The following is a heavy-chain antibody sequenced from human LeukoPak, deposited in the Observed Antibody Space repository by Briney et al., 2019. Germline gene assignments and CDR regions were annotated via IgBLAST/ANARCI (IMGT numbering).Heavy chain of an antibody. Sequence: SGPALVKPTQTLTLTCTFSGLSLSTSGMCVSWIRQPPGKALEWLARIDWDDDKYYSTSLKTRLTISKDTSKNQVVLTMTNMDPVDTATYYCARMGSSSWYSSYYYYMDVWGKGTTVTVSS. CDR2: IDWDDDK. V-gene: IGHV2-70*11. D-gene: IGHD6-13*01. CDR1: GLSLSTSGMC. J-gene: IGHJ6*03. CDR3: ARMGSSSWYSSYYYYMDV.